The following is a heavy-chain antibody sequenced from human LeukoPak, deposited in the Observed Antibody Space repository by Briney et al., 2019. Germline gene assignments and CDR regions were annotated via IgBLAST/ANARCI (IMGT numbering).Heavy chain of an antibody. V-gene: IGHV3-7*01. CDR1: GFTFSDSW. J-gene: IGHJ6*02. CDR3: ATYTHWVAGDV. D-gene: IGHD3-16*01. Sequence: GGSLRLSCAASGFTFSDSWMSWVRQAPGKGLEWVANMNQDGSAKGYVDSVEGRFTISRDNARNSLYLQMSSLRPEDTAVYYCATYTHWVAGDVWGQGTTVTVSS. CDR2: MNQDGSAK.